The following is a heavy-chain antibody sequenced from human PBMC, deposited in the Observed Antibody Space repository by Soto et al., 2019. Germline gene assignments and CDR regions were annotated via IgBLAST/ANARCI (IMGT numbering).Heavy chain of an antibody. V-gene: IGHV1-69*02. CDR3: ATADHHCETTTGYTWFDS. CDR1: GDTFSRNT. CDR2: IIPIIGIT. Sequence: QVQLVQPGAEVRRPGSSVKVSCKASGDTFSRNTITWVRQAPGQGLEWMGRIIPIIGITNYAQKLQGRVTITADTSTSTAYMELSDLRAEDTAVYYCATADHHCETTTGYTWFDSWGQGTLVTVSS. D-gene: IGHD3-16*02. J-gene: IGHJ5*01.